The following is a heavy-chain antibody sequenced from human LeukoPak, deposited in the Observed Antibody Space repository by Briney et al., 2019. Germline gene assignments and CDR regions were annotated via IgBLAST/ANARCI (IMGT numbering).Heavy chain of an antibody. Sequence: PGGSLRLSCAASGFTFSSYAMSWVRQAPGKGLEWVANIKQDGSEKYYVDSVKGRFTISRDNAKNSLYLQMNSLRAEDTAGYYCARRRYSGSSQHFDYWGQGTLVTVSP. J-gene: IGHJ4*02. CDR3: ARRRYSGSSQHFDY. D-gene: IGHD1-26*01. CDR1: GFTFSSYA. V-gene: IGHV3-7*01. CDR2: IKQDGSEK.